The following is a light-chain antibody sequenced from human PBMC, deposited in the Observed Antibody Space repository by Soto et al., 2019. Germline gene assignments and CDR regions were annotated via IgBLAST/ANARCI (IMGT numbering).Light chain of an antibody. Sequence: QSALTQPPSVSAAPGQKVTISCSGTSSNIGNNYVSWYQRLPGTAPKLLIYDNNKRPSGIPDRFSGSKSGTSATLGITGLQTGDEADYYCGTWDSSLSVHVFGTGTKGTVL. CDR2: DNN. CDR3: GTWDSSLSVHV. V-gene: IGLV1-51*01. CDR1: SSNIGNNY. J-gene: IGLJ1*01.